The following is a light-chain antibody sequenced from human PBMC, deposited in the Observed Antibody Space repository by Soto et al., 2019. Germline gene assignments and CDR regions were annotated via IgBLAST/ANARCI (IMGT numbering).Light chain of an antibody. CDR2: LNSDGSH. V-gene: IGLV4-69*01. CDR1: SGHNSYA. CDR3: QTWSTDIRV. Sequence: QAEVTQPPSASASLGASVKLTCTLSSGHNSYAIAWHQQQPEKGPRYLMKLNSDGSHSKGDGIPDRFSGSSSGAERYLTISSLQSEDEADYYCQTWSTDIRVFGGGTKLTVL. J-gene: IGLJ3*02.